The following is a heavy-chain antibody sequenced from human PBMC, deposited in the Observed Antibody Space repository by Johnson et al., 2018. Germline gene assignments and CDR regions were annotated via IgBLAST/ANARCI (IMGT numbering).Heavy chain of an antibody. D-gene: IGHD2-21*02. CDR2: VIVTSTGGAA. V-gene: IGHV3-15*01. Sequence: VQLVQSGGGVVQXGGSLRLSCVVSGLTFSDAWMSWVRQAPGKGLEWVGRVIVTSTGGAADYAAAVAGRFIISKDVSKRTVYLQMNSLKIEDTAIYYCTHIAFALGTAYPFDYWGQGTLVTVSS. CDR1: GLTFSDAW. CDR3: THIAFALGTAYPFDY. J-gene: IGHJ4*02.